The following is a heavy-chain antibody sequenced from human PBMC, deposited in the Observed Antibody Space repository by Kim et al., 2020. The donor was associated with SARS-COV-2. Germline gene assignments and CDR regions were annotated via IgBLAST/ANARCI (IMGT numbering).Heavy chain of an antibody. CDR3: ARDPGGYGDLQPEDY. Sequence: GGSLRLSCAASGFTFSSYAMHWVRQAPGKGLEWVAVISYDGSNKYYADSVKGRFTISRDNSKNTLYLQMNSLRAEDTAVYYCARDPGGYGDLQPEDYWGQGTLVTVSS. V-gene: IGHV3-30*04. J-gene: IGHJ4*02. CDR1: GFTFSSYA. CDR2: ISYDGSNK. D-gene: IGHD4-17*01.